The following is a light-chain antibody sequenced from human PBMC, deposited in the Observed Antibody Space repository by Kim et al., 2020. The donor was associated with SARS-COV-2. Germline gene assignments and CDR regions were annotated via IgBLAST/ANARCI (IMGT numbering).Light chain of an antibody. J-gene: IGLJ3*02. CDR3: AAWDDNLRAWV. V-gene: IGLV1-47*01. Sequence: ELTQPPSASGTPGQRVAISCSGSSSNIESNFVYWRQQHQGTAPKLLIHENSQRPAGVLDRFSGSKSGTADSLAISGVRSEDEGDYYCAAWDDNLRAWVFGGGTKLTVL. CDR1: SSNIESNF. CDR2: ENS.